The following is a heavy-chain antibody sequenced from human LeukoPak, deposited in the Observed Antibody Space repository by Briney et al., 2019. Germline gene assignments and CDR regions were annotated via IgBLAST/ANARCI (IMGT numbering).Heavy chain of an antibody. CDR3: ARVYSSSSYNWFDP. CDR2: INHSGST. D-gene: IGHD6-13*01. CDR1: GGSFSGYY. V-gene: IGHV4-34*01. J-gene: IGHJ5*02. Sequence: SETLSLTCAVYGGSFSGYYWSWIRQPPGKGLEWIGEINHSGSTNYNPSLKSRVTISVDTSKNQFSLKLSSVTAADTAVYYCARVYSSSSYNWFDPWGQGNLVTVSS.